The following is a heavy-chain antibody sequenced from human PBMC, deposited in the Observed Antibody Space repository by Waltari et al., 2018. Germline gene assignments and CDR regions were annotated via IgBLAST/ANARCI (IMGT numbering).Heavy chain of an antibody. CDR2: IYHSGRP. J-gene: IGHJ4*02. V-gene: IGHV4-38-2*02. CDR1: GYSISSGYY. Sequence: QVQLQESGPGLVKPSETLSLTCTVSGYSISSGYYWGWIRQPPGKGLEWIGSIYHSGRPDYNQSLTLRVTISVATSKNPFSLKRSSVTAADTAVYYCARTRKAGHFFAYWCQGTLVTVSS. D-gene: IGHD3-3*02. CDR3: ARTRKAGHFFAY.